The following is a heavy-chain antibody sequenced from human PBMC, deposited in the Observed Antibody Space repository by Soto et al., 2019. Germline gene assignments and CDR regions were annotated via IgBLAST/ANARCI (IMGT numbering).Heavy chain of an antibody. J-gene: IGHJ4*02. CDR1: GYTFTGYY. Sequence: QVQLVQSGAEVKKPGASVKVSCKASGYTFTGYYMHWVRQAPGQGLEWMGWINPNSGGTNYAQKFQGWVTMTRDTSISTAYMELSSLRSDDTAVYYCAREQSSHDYVWGSYRYRVFDYWGQGTLVTVSS. D-gene: IGHD3-16*02. V-gene: IGHV1-2*04. CDR2: INPNSGGT. CDR3: AREQSSHDYVWGSYRYRVFDY.